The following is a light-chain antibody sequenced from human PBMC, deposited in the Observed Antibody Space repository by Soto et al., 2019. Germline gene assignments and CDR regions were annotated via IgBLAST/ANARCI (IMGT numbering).Light chain of an antibody. Sequence: EIVMTQSPASLSVSPGETATLSCRASQRVGVNLAWYQQKPGQAPRLLIYHASTRATGIPARFSGSGSGTDFTLTISRLEPEDFAVYYCQQYGSSTRTFGQGTKVEIK. CDR2: HAS. CDR3: QQYGSSTRT. V-gene: IGKV3-15*01. CDR1: QRVGVN. J-gene: IGKJ1*01.